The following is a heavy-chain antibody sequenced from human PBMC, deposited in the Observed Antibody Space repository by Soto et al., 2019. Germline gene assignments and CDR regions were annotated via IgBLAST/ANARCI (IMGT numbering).Heavy chain of an antibody. CDR3: AREQSSGDYVFGYFDY. V-gene: IGHV1-2*04. CDR1: GYTFTGYY. Sequence: ASVKVSCKASGYTFTGYYMHWVRQAPGQGLEWMGWINPNSGGTNYAQKFQGWVTMTRDTSISTAYMELSRLRSEDTAVYYCAREQSSGDYVFGYFDYWCQGTLVTVSS. D-gene: IGHD4-17*01. CDR2: INPNSGGT. J-gene: IGHJ4*02.